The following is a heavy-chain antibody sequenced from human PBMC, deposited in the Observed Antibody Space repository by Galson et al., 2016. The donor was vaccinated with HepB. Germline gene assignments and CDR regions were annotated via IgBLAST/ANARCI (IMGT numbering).Heavy chain of an antibody. CDR2: ISSNDGRT. Sequence: SVKVSCKASGYSFTNYGITWVRQAPGQGLEWLGWISSNDGRTKIKEKLQGRVSMTTDTYTATAYMELRSLTSGDTAMYYCARDGVAAGTTDFWGQGTLVTVSS. D-gene: IGHD1-1*01. V-gene: IGHV1-18*04. J-gene: IGHJ4*02. CDR3: ARDGVAAGTTDF. CDR1: GYSFTNYG.